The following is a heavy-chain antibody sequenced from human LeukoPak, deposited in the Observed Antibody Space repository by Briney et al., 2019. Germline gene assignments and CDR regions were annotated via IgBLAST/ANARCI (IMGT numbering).Heavy chain of an antibody. Sequence: SQTLSLTCAISGDSVSSNSAAWSWIRQSPSRGLEWLGRTYYRSKWYNDYAVSVKSRITINPDTSKNQFSLQLNSVTPEDTAMYYCARGVIIAAAGTYYYYMDVWGKGTTVTIFS. CDR3: ARGVIIAAAGTYYYYMDV. V-gene: IGHV6-1*01. CDR2: TYYRSKWYN. J-gene: IGHJ6*03. CDR1: GDSVSSNSAA. D-gene: IGHD6-13*01.